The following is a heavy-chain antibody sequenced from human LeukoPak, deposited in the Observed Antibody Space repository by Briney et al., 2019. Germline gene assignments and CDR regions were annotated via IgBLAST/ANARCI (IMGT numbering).Heavy chain of an antibody. CDR3: ARESLCDSSGYYYYAFDI. CDR2: IYSDGRT. Sequence: GGSLRLSCTASGFTVSSTYMSWVRQAPGKGLEWVSVIYSDGRTYYTDSVKGRFTISRHNSKNTLYLQMNSLRAEDTAVYYCARESLCDSSGYYYYAFDIWGQGTMVTVSS. D-gene: IGHD3-22*01. V-gene: IGHV3-53*04. J-gene: IGHJ3*02. CDR1: GFTVSSTY.